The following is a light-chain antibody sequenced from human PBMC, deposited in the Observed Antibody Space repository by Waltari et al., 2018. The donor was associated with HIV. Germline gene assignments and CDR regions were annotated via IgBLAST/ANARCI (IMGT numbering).Light chain of an antibody. CDR3: QQVNRYPWT. V-gene: IGKV1-9*01. J-gene: IGKJ1*01. CDR1: EDINSF. CDR2: GAS. Sequence: DIQLTQSPSFLSASVGDRVTITCRASEDINSFLAWYQQKPGTAPKLLMYGASTLQGGVPSRFSGSGSGTEFTLTVSALQPEDFATYYCQQVNRYPWTFGQGTKVEIK.